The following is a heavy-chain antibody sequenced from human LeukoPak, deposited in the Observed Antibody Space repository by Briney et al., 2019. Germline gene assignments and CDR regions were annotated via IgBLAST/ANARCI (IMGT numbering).Heavy chain of an antibody. CDR3: ARDSSGWRYYYYYMDV. V-gene: IGHV3-13*01. CDR1: GFTFSDYD. Sequence: GGSLRLSCAASGFTFSDYDMHWVRQATGKGLEWVSAIGTAGDTYYTGSVKGRFTISRDNAKNSLYLQMNSLRDEDTAVYYCARDSSGWRYYYYYMDVWGKGTTVTVSS. CDR2: IGTAGDT. J-gene: IGHJ6*03. D-gene: IGHD6-19*01.